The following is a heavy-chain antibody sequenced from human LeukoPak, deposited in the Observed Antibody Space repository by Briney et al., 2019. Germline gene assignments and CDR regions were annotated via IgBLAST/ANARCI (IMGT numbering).Heavy chain of an antibody. CDR3: AKDHDFWSGYPHYFDY. Sequence: GGSLRLSCAASGFTFSSYAMSWVRQAPGKGLEWVSAISGSGGSTYYADSVKGRFTTSRDNSKNTLYLQMNSLRAEDTAVYYCAKDHDFWSGYPHYFDYWGQGTLVTVSS. J-gene: IGHJ4*02. D-gene: IGHD3-3*01. V-gene: IGHV3-23*01. CDR1: GFTFSSYA. CDR2: ISGSGGST.